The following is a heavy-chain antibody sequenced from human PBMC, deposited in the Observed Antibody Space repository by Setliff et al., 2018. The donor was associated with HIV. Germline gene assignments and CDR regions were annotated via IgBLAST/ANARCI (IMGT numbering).Heavy chain of an antibody. CDR2: IYYSGST. CDR1: GGSIRSSSFY. D-gene: IGHD5-18*01. V-gene: IGHV4-39*01. J-gene: IGHJ4*02. Sequence: KPSETLSLTCTVSGGSIRSSSFYWGWIRQPPGEGLEWIGSIYYSGSTYYNSSLKSRVTISVDTSKNQFSLKLSSVTATDTAVYYCARHAIVDTAGRGFDYWGQGTLVTVSS. CDR3: ARHAIVDTAGRGFDY.